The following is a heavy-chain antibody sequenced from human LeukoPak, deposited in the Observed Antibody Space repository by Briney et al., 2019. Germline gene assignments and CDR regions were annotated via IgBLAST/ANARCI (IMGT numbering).Heavy chain of an antibody. CDR2: IYHSGST. J-gene: IGHJ6*02. Sequence: SQTLSHTCAVSGGSISSGGYSWSWLRQPPGKGLERIGYIYHSGSTYYNPSLKSRVTISVDRSKNQFSLKLSSVTAADTAVYYCARAEIPRYCSSTSCYMDYGMDVWGQGTTVTVSS. CDR1: GGSISSGGYS. D-gene: IGHD2-2*02. CDR3: ARAEIPRYCSSTSCYMDYGMDV. V-gene: IGHV4-30-2*01.